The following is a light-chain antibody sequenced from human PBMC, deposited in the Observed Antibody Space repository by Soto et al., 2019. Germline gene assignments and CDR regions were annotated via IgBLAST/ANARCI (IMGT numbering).Light chain of an antibody. CDR3: QQRTNWSPIT. V-gene: IGKV1-5*01. CDR1: QSISSW. Sequence: DIQMTQSPSTLSASVGDRVTITCRASQSISSWLAWYQQKPGKAPKLLIYDASSLESGVPSRFSGSGSGTEFTLTISSLQPEDFATYYCQQRTNWSPITFGQGTRLETK. CDR2: DAS. J-gene: IGKJ5*01.